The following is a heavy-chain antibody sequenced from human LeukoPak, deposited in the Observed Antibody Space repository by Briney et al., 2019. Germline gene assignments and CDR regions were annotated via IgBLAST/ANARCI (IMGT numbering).Heavy chain of an antibody. V-gene: IGHV4-38-2*01. J-gene: IGHJ4*02. Sequence: SETLSLTCAVSGYSITGGYYWGWIRPPPGKGLEWIGSAYHGGKTYYNPSLKSRVSILIDTSKDQFSLRLTSLAATDTAVYYCARLEGGYWFDYWGRGTLVTVSS. D-gene: IGHD6-25*01. CDR1: GYSITGGYY. CDR2: AYHGGKT. CDR3: ARLEGGYWFDY.